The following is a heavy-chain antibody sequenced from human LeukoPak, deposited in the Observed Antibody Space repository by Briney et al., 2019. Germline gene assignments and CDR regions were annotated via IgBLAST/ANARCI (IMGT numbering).Heavy chain of an antibody. V-gene: IGHV3-53*04. Sequence: GGSLRLSCAASGFTVSNTYMSWVRQAPGKGLEWVSAIYSVDSGRSTYYADSVKVRFTISRHNSKNTLYLQMSSLRAEDTAVYFCARSAARLRYYYAMDVWGQGTTVPVCS. CDR2: IYSVDSGRST. CDR1: GFTVSNTY. D-gene: IGHD6-6*01. CDR3: ARSAARLRYYYAMDV. J-gene: IGHJ6*02.